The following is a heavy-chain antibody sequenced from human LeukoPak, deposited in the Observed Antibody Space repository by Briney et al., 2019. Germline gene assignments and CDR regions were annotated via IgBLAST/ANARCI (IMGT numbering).Heavy chain of an antibody. V-gene: IGHV3-20*04. CDR3: ARDALVAARLGWFDP. CDR1: GITFNNYA. J-gene: IGHJ5*02. Sequence: PGGPLSLSCAASGITFNNYAMSWVRQAPGKGLEWVSGINWNGGSTGNADSVKGRFTISRDNAKNSLYLQMHRWRAEDTALYYCARDALVAARLGWFDPWGQGTLVIVSS. D-gene: IGHD6-6*01. CDR2: INWNGGST.